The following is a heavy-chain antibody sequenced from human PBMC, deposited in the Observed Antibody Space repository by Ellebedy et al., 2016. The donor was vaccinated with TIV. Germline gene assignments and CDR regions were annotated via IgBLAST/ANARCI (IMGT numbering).Heavy chain of an antibody. Sequence: GESLKISCAASGFTFSSYGMHWVRQAPGRGLEWVALIWYDGTNKYYADSVKGRFTISGDNSKNTLYLQVNSLRPEDTAVYYCAKVRVDHYRSSGYYFYYGMDVWGQGTTVTVSS. V-gene: IGHV3-30*02. D-gene: IGHD3-22*01. CDR3: AKVRVDHYRSSGYYFYYGMDV. J-gene: IGHJ6*02. CDR2: IWYDGTNK. CDR1: GFTFSSYG.